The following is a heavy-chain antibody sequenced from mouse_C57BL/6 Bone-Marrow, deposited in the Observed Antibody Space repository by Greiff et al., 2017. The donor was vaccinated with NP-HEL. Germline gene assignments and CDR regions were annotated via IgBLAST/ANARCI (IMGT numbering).Heavy chain of an antibody. D-gene: IGHD1-1*01. J-gene: IGHJ1*03. CDR3: ARRGYGSSYWYFDV. Sequence: QVQLQQSGPGLVQPSQSLSITCTVSGFSLTSYGVHWVRQSPGKGLEWLGVIWSGGSTDYNAAFISRLSISKDNSKSQVFFKMNSLQADDTAIYDCARRGYGSSYWYFDVWGTGTTVTVSS. CDR1: GFSLTSYG. V-gene: IGHV2-2*01. CDR2: IWSGGST.